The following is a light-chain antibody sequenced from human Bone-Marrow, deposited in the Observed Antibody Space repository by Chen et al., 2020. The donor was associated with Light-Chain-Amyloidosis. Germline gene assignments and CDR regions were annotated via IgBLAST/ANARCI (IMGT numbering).Light chain of an antibody. Sequence: EIVLTQSPASLSLAPGERATLSCRASQSIATYLAWFQQRPGQPARVLMYDASTRATGIPARFSGRGSGTDFTLTVSSLEPEDFAGYYCQQRSRWPTFGQGTRVE. V-gene: IGKV3-11*01. CDR2: DAS. J-gene: IGKJ1*01. CDR3: QQRSRWPT. CDR1: QSIATY.